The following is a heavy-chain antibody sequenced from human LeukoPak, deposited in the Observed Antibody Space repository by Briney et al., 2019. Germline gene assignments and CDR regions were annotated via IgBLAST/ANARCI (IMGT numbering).Heavy chain of an antibody. Sequence: SETLSLTCTVSGGSISSGSYYWSWIRQPAGKGLEWIGRIYTSGSTNYNPSLKSRVTISVDTSKNQFSLKLSSVTAADTAVYYCAREDGYNSAWFDPRGQGTLVTVSS. CDR3: AREDGYNSAWFDP. CDR2: IYTSGST. J-gene: IGHJ5*02. V-gene: IGHV4-61*02. D-gene: IGHD5-24*01. CDR1: GGSISSGSYY.